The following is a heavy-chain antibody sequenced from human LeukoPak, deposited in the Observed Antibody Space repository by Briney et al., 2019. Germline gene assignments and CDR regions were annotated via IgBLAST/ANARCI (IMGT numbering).Heavy chain of an antibody. CDR3: ARRIDSSGYYHHDAFDI. J-gene: IGHJ3*02. CDR1: GYSFTSDW. D-gene: IGHD3-22*01. V-gene: IGHV5-51*01. CDR2: IYPGDSDT. Sequence: GESLKISCKGSGYSFTSDWIGWVRQMPGKGLEWMGIIYPGDSDTRYSPSFQGQVTISADKSISTAYLQWSSLKASDTAMYYCARRIDSSGYYHHDAFDIWGQGTMVTVSS.